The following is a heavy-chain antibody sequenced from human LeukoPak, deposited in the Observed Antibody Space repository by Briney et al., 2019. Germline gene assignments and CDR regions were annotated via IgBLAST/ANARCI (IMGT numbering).Heavy chain of an antibody. CDR2: ISAYNGNT. CDR1: GYTFTTYG. V-gene: IGHV1-18*01. Sequence: ASVKVSCKASGYTFTTYGISWVREAPGQGLEWMGWISAYNGNTNYAQKLQGRVTMTTDTSTSTAYMELRSLRSDDTAVSYCARGGNIVVVPAANYYFDYWGQGTLVTVSS. D-gene: IGHD2-2*01. CDR3: ARGGNIVVVPAANYYFDY. J-gene: IGHJ4*02.